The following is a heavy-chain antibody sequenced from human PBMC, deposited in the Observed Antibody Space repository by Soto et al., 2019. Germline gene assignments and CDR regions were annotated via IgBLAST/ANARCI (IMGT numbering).Heavy chain of an antibody. CDR2: ISGSGGST. CDR1: GFTFSSYA. D-gene: IGHD1-1*01. V-gene: IGHV3-23*01. Sequence: EVQLLESGGGLVQPGGSLRLSCAASGFTFSSYAMSWVRQAPGKGLEWVSAISGSGGSTYYADSVKGRFTISRDNSKNTLYLRMISLRAEDTAVYYCATTSINVDDDYYYYYGMDVWGQGTTVTVSS. J-gene: IGHJ6*02. CDR3: ATTSINVDDDYYYYYGMDV.